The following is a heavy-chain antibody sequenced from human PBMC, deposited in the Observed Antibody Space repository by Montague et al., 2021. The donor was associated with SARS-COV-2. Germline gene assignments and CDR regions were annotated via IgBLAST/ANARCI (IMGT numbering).Heavy chain of an antibody. D-gene: IGHD2-21*01. J-gene: IGHJ6*02. V-gene: IGHV4-61*09. CDR2: IQTSGTS. Sequence: TLSLTCTVSGDSMTSGSHSWTWIRQPAGKGLEWIGHIQTSGTSNYNPSLRDRITLSIDTSRNQFSLELRSVTAADTAVYYCARDRPESWRISPGLAGLFATVVHSASGMDVWGRGTTVIVS. CDR1: GDSMTSGSHS. CDR3: ARDRPESWRISPGLAGLFATVVHSASGMDV.